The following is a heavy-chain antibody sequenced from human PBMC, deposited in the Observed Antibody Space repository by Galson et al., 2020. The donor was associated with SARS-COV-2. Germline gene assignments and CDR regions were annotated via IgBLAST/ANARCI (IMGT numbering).Heavy chain of an antibody. V-gene: IGHV3-30*03. CDR2: ISYDGSRE. CDR1: GFTFSSHG. D-gene: IGHD3-22*01. CDR3: ASQPRGPSSGYAPFDY. J-gene: IGHJ4*02. Sequence: GESLKISCAASGFTFSSHGMHWVRQTPGKGLEWVAVISYDGSRESYVESVEGRFTISRDNSNNTLYLHMDSLRPEDTAVYYCASQPRGPSSGYAPFDYWGQGTLVTVSS.